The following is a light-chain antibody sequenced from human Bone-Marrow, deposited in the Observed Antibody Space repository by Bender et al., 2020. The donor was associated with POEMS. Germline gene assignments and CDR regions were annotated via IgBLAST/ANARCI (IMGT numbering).Light chain of an antibody. CDR1: SSGVGGHDY. J-gene: IGLJ3*02. CDR2: DVI. Sequence: QSVLTQPRSVSGSPGQSVTISCTGTSSGVGGHDYVSWYQHHPGKAPKLMIFDVIRRPSGVPDRFSGSKSGNTASLTISGLQAEDEADYSCCSYAGSYTWVFGGGTKLTVL. CDR3: CSYAGSYTWV. V-gene: IGLV2-11*01.